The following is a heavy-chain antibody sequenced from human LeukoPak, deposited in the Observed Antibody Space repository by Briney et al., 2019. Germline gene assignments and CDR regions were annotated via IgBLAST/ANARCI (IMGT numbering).Heavy chain of an antibody. J-gene: IGHJ3*02. D-gene: IGHD3-9*01. Sequence: PGGSLRLSCAASGFTLSNYWMGWVRRAPGKGLEWVANINQDGSEKHYVDFLKGRFTISRDNANNSLYLQMNSLRAEDTAVYYCAKIPIYYDILTGYYRGPDDAFDIWGQGTMVTVSS. CDR1: GFTLSNYW. CDR2: INQDGSEK. CDR3: AKIPIYYDILTGYYRGPDDAFDI. V-gene: IGHV3-7*03.